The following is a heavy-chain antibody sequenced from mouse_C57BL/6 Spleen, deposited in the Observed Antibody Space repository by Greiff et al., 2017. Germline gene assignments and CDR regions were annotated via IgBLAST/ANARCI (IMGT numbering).Heavy chain of an antibody. D-gene: IGHD2-10*02. CDR2: IDPEDGDT. J-gene: IGHJ2*01. V-gene: IGHV14-2*01. CDR3: ARGDCMGDYFDY. Sequence: VQLQQSGAELVKPGASVKLSCTASGFNIKDYYMHWVKQRTEQGLEWIGRIDPEDGDTKYAPKFQGKATITADTSSNTAYLQLSSLTSEDTAVYYCARGDCMGDYFDYWGQGTTLTVSS. CDR1: GFNIKDYY.